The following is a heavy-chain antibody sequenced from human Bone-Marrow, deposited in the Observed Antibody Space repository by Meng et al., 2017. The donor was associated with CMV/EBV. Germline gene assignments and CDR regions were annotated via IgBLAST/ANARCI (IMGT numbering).Heavy chain of an antibody. CDR1: GFTFSSYA. J-gene: IGHJ6*02. CDR2: ISYDGSNK. Sequence: GESLKTSCAASGFTFSSYAMHWVRQAPGKGLEWVAVISYDGSNKYYADSVKGRFTISRDNSKNTLYLQMNSLRAEDTAVYYCARAGYCSSTSCYRSFYYYGMDVWGQGTTVTVSS. CDR3: ARAGYCSSTSCYRSFYYYGMDV. D-gene: IGHD2-2*02. V-gene: IGHV3-30*04.